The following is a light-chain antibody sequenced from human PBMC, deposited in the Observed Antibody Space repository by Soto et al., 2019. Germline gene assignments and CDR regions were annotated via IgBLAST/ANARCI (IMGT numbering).Light chain of an antibody. V-gene: IGKV3-15*01. CDR3: QQYNNWPWT. CDR1: QSVSSK. Sequence: EIVMTQSPSTLSVSKGERATLSCRASQSVSSKLAWYQQKPGQAPRLLIYGASTRATGIPARFGGSGSGTEFTLTISSLPSEDFAVYYCQQYNNWPWTFGQGNKVEIK. CDR2: GAS. J-gene: IGKJ1*01.